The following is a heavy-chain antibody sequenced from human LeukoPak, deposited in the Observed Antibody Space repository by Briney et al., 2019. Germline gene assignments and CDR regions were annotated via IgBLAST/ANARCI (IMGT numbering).Heavy chain of an antibody. J-gene: IGHJ5*02. V-gene: IGHV4-34*01. CDR2: INHSGST. CDR1: GGSFSGYY. CDR3: ASSHDYGDPNWFDP. D-gene: IGHD4-17*01. Sequence: PSEILSLTCAVYGGSFSGYYWSWIRQPPGKGLEWIGEINHSGSTYYNPSLKSRVTISVDRSKNQFSLKLSSVTAADTAVYYCASSHDYGDPNWFDPWGQGTLVTVSS.